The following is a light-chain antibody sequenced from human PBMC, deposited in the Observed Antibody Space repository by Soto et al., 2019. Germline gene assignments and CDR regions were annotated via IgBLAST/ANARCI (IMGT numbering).Light chain of an antibody. CDR3: SSYSTTSPVYV. CDR2: EVT. V-gene: IGLV2-14*01. Sequence: QSALTQPASVSGSPGQSITISCTGSTSDIGGFNYVSWYQHHPGKAPKLIIYEVTNRPSGVSSRLSGSKSGNTASLTISGLQAEDEADYYCSSYSTTSPVYVFGTGTKVTVL. CDR1: TSDIGGFNY. J-gene: IGLJ1*01.